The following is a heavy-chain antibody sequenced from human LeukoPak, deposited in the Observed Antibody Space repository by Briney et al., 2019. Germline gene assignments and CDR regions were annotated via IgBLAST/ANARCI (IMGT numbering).Heavy chain of an antibody. Sequence: PGGSLRLSCAASGFTVSTNYMSWVRQAPGKGLEWVSAISATVGITSYADSVKGRFTISRDNPKNTLYLQMNSLRAEDTAVYYCAKGTMVRWDVWGQGTTVTVSS. D-gene: IGHD3-10*01. CDR1: GFTVSTNY. CDR2: ISATVGIT. J-gene: IGHJ6*02. CDR3: AKGTMVRWDV. V-gene: IGHV3-23*01.